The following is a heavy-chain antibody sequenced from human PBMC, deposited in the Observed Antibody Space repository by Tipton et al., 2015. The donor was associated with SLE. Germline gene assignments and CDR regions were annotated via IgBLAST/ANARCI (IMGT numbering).Heavy chain of an antibody. CDR1: GDTFTSYD. Sequence: QLVQSGAEVKRPGASVKVSCKASGDTFTSYDVNWVRQATGHGLEWMGWMNPNVGYTGYAQKFQGRVTITGDTSTSTVYMELNSLSSEDTAVYYCARESGYTSGWFENWFDPWGQGTLVTVSS. J-gene: IGHJ5*02. V-gene: IGHV1-8*01. D-gene: IGHD6-19*01. CDR3: ARESGYTSGWFENWFDP. CDR2: MNPNVGYT.